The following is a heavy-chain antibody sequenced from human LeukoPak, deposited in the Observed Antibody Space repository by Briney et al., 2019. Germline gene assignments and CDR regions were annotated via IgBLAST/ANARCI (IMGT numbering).Heavy chain of an antibody. CDR3: AKRESMDV. CDR2: ISYDGSNK. CDR1: GFTFSSYG. J-gene: IGHJ6*02. Sequence: PGGSLRLSCAASGFTFSSYGMHWVRQAPGKGLEWGAVISYDGSNKYYADSVKGRFTISRDNSKNTLYLQMNSLRAEDTAVYYCAKRESMDVWGQGTTVTVSS. V-gene: IGHV3-30*18.